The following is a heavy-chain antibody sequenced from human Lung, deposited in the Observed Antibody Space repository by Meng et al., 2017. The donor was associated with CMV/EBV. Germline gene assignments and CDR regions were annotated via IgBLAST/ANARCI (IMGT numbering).Heavy chain of an antibody. V-gene: IGHV4-30-4*08. Sequence: GSISRSDYCWSWIRRPPGKGLEWIGYIYYRRSTYNNPSLKSRVTISVDTSKNQFSLKLSAVTAADTAVYYCARGYCSSTSCHRWFDPWGQGTLVTVSS. J-gene: IGHJ5*02. CDR1: GSISRSDYC. CDR3: ARGYCSSTSCHRWFDP. CDR2: IYYRRST. D-gene: IGHD2-2*02.